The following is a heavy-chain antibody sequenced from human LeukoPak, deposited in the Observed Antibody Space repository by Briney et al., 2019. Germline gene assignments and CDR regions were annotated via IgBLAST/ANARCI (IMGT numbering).Heavy chain of an antibody. Sequence: GSSVKVSCKASGYTFPSYGISWVRQAPGQGLEWMGWISAYNGNTNYAQKLQGRVTMTTDTSTSTAYMELRSLRSDDTALYYCARDLYYYDSSGYLAFGYWGQGTLVTVSS. V-gene: IGHV1-18*01. CDR1: GYTFPSYG. J-gene: IGHJ4*02. D-gene: IGHD3-22*01. CDR2: ISAYNGNT. CDR3: ARDLYYYDSSGYLAFGY.